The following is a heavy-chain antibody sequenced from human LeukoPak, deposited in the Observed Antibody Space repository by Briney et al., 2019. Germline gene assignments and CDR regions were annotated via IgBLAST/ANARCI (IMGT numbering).Heavy chain of an antibody. CDR2: ISAYNGNT. CDR1: GYTFTSYG. V-gene: IGHV1-18*01. CDR3: ARVGCSSTSCYTVYYYYYLDV. D-gene: IGHD2-2*02. Sequence: ASVKVSCKASGYTFTSYGISWVRQAPGQGLEWMGWISAYNGNTNYAQKLQGRVTMTTDTSTSTAYMELRSLRSDDTAVYYCARVGCSSTSCYTVYYYYYLDVWGKGTTVTVSS. J-gene: IGHJ6*03.